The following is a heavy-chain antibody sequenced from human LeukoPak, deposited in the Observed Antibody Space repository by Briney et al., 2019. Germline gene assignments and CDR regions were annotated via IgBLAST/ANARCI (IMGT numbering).Heavy chain of an antibody. Sequence: GGSLRLSCAASGFTFSDYAIHWVRQAPGRGLEWVSAISGRGANTYYADSVKGRFTISRDNAKNSLYLQMNSLRAEDTALYYCAKVQRGYSYGYSAYFDYWGQGTLVTVSS. D-gene: IGHD5-18*01. CDR3: AKVQRGYSYGYSAYFDY. CDR2: ISGRGANT. J-gene: IGHJ4*02. V-gene: IGHV3-23*01. CDR1: GFTFSDYA.